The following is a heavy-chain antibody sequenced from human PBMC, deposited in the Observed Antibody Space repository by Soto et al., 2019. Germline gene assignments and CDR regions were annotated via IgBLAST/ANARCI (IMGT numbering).Heavy chain of an antibody. Sequence: PSETLSLTCAVSGDSISSGFFSWNWIRQPPGKGLEWIGYIYHSGSTLYNPSLKSRVTISIDKSKNQFSLRLSSVSAADTAVYYCARDSLTGNYFDPWGQGTLVTVS. V-gene: IGHV4-30-2*01. CDR2: IYHSGST. CDR3: ARDSLTGNYFDP. D-gene: IGHD1-7*01. CDR1: GDSISSGFFS. J-gene: IGHJ5*02.